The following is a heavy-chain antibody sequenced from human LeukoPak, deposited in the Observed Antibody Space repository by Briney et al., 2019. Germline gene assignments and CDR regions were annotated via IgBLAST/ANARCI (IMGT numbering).Heavy chain of an antibody. Sequence: GESLKISCKGSGYSITSYWIGWVRQMPGKGLEWMGIIYPGDSDTRYSPPFQGQVTISAYKSISTAYLQWSSLKASDTPMYYCSRSLCLAVDPSYYYYMDVWGKGTTVTVSS. CDR2: IYPGDSDT. D-gene: IGHD6-19*01. V-gene: IGHV5-51*01. CDR1: GYSITSYW. CDR3: SRSLCLAVDPSYYYYMDV. J-gene: IGHJ6*03.